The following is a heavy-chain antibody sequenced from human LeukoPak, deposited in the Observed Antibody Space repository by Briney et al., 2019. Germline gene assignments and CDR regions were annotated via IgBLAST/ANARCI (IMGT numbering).Heavy chain of an antibody. D-gene: IGHD6-19*01. Sequence: GGSLRLSCAASGFTFSSYWMSWVRQAPGKGLEWVANINQDGSEKYHVDSVKGRFTISRDNAKNSLYLQMNSLRAEDTAVYYCAARESSGWPIFDSWGQGSLVTVSS. CDR3: AARESSGWPIFDS. J-gene: IGHJ4*02. CDR2: INQDGSEK. V-gene: IGHV3-7*01. CDR1: GFTFSSYW.